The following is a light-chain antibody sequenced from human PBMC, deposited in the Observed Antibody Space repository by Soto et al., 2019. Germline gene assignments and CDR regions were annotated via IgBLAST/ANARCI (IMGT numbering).Light chain of an antibody. CDR2: GAS. CDR1: QSVSSSY. V-gene: IGKV3-20*01. CDR3: QKYNNWPFT. Sequence: EIVLTQSPGTLSLSPGERATLSCRASQSVSSSYLAWYQQKPGQAPRLLIYGASSRATGIPDRFSGSGSGTDFTLTISRLEPEDFAVYYCQKYNNWPFTFGPGTKVDIK. J-gene: IGKJ3*01.